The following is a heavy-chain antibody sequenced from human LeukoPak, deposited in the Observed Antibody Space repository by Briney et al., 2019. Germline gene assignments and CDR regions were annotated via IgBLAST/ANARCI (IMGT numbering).Heavy chain of an antibody. CDR1: GFTFSSYT. D-gene: IGHD3-10*01. J-gene: IGHJ4*02. Sequence: GGSLRLSCAASGFTFSSYTMNWVRQAPGKGLEWVSSISSSSSYMYYADSVKGRFTISRDNAKNSLYLQMNSLRAEDTALYYCARNYGSGKHYNLDYWGQGTLVTVSS. CDR2: ISSSSSYM. V-gene: IGHV3-21*04. CDR3: ARNYGSGKHYNLDY.